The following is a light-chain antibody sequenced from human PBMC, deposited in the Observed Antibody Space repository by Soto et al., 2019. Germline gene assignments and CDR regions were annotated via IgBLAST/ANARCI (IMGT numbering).Light chain of an antibody. V-gene: IGKV3-20*01. CDR3: QQYGSSLET. CDR2: GAS. CDR1: QSVSSSY. Sequence: EIVLTQSPGTLSLSPGERATLSCRASQSVSSSYLAWYQHKPGQAPRLLIYGASSRVAGIPDKFSGSGSGTDFTLTISRLEPEDFALYYCQQYGSSLETFGQGTKLEIK. J-gene: IGKJ2*01.